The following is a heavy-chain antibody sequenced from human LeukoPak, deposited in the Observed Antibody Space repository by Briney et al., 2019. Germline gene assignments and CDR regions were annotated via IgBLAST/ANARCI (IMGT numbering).Heavy chain of an antibody. CDR1: GGSISSYY. CDR2: IYYSGST. V-gene: IGHV4-59*01. D-gene: IGHD1-26*01. CDR3: ARDMGGRKGSYYGMDV. Sequence: SETLSLTCTVSGGSISSYYWSWIRQPPGKGLEWIGYIYYSGSTNYNPSLKSRVTISVDTSKNQFSLKLSSVTAADTAVYYCARDMGGRKGSYYGMDVWGKGTTVTVSS. J-gene: IGHJ6*04.